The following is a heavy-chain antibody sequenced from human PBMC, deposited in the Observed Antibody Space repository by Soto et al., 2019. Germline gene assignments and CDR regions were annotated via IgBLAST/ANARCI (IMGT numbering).Heavy chain of an antibody. J-gene: IGHJ6*02. D-gene: IGHD3-9*01. CDR1: GYTFTSYD. V-gene: IGHV1-8*01. CDR2: MNPNSGNT. CDR3: ARAGINYDILTGYYNPHYYYGMDV. Sequence: GASVKVSCKASGYTFTSYDINWVRQATGQGLEWMGWMNPNSGNTGYAQKFQGRVTMTGNTSISTAYMELSSLRSEDTAVYYCARAGINYDILTGYYNPHYYYGMDVWGQGTTVTVSS.